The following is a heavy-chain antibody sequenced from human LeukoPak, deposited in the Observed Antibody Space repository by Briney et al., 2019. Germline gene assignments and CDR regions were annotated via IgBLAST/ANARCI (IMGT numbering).Heavy chain of an antibody. V-gene: IGHV4-61*08. CDR3: ALRRLTSAQIIEDNWFDP. J-gene: IGHJ5*02. D-gene: IGHD2/OR15-2a*01. Sequence: PSETLSLTCTVSGGSVSSSGYSWNWIRQPPGKTLECIGYTYYSGRTNYNPSLKSRVTISLDTSKNQFSLRLTSVTAADTAVSYCALRRLTSAQIIEDNWFDPWGQGTLVTVSS. CDR1: GGSVSSSGYS. CDR2: TYYSGRT.